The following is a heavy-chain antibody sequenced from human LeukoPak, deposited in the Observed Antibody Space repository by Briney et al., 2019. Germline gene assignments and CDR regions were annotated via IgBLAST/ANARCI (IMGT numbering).Heavy chain of an antibody. D-gene: IGHD3-22*01. CDR1: GYSISSGYY. V-gene: IGHV4-38-2*02. Sequence: PSETLSLTCTVSGYSISSGYYWGWIRQPPGKGLEWIGSIYHSGGTYYNPSLKSRVTISVDTSKNQFSLKLSSVTAADTAVYYCATGYDSSGYVNWGQGTLVTVSS. J-gene: IGHJ4*02. CDR3: ATGYDSSGYVN. CDR2: IYHSGGT.